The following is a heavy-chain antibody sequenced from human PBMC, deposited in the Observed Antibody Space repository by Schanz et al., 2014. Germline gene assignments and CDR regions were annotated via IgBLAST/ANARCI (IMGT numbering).Heavy chain of an antibody. V-gene: IGHV3-23*01. CDR1: GFTFGDYA. D-gene: IGHD3-10*01. Sequence: EVQLLESGGGLVQPGGSLRLSCAASGFTFGDYAMTWVRQAPGKGLEWVSAINTGVNTYYADSVRGRFTMSRDNSKNTLYLQMNSLRAGDAAVYYCAKGRFGELSAFDIWGQGTMVTVSS. J-gene: IGHJ3*02. CDR3: AKGRFGELSAFDI. CDR2: INTGVNT.